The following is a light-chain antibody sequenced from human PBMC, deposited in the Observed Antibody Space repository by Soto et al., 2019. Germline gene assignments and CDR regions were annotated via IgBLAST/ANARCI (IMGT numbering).Light chain of an antibody. Sequence: QSVLTQPASVSGSPGQSITISCTGTSSDVGGFNSVSWYQLRPGTAPKLILYDVVDRPSGVSYRFAGSKSGNTASLTISGLQAADEADYFCSSYTSTMTNVFGSGDQGHRP. J-gene: IGLJ1*01. CDR3: SSYTSTMTNV. V-gene: IGLV2-14*03. CDR2: DVV. CDR1: SSDVGGFNS.